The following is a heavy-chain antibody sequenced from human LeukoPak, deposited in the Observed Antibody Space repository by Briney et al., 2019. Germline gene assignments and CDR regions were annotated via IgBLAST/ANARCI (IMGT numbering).Heavy chain of an antibody. CDR2: ISGSGGST. D-gene: IGHD2-21*02. J-gene: IGHJ4*02. V-gene: IGHV3-23*01. CDR3: AKGMGAYCDGDCSSRIFVY. CDR1: GFSFSSYW. Sequence: GGSLRLSCSASGFSFSSYWMSWVRQAPGKGLEWVSTISGSGGSTHYADSVKGRFSISRDNSKNTLYLQMNSLRAEDTAIYYCAKGMGAYCDGDCSSRIFVYWGQGTLVTVSS.